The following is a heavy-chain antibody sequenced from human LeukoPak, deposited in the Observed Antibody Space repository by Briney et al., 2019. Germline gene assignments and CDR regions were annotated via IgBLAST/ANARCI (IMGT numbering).Heavy chain of an antibody. CDR3: ATSWTSYDYFGY. CDR1: GFSFSTYW. J-gene: IGHJ4*02. D-gene: IGHD2-2*01. CDR2: MNNDGSTT. V-gene: IGHV3-74*01. Sequence: PGGSLRLSCAGSGFSFSTYWINWVRQAPGRGLVWLSRMNNDGSTTTYADSVEGRFTISRDNAKNTFFLQMNSLRAEDTAVYYCATSWTSYDYFGYWGQGALVTVSS.